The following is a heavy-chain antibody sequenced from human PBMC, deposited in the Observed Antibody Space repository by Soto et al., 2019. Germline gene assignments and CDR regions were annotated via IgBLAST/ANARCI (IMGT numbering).Heavy chain of an antibody. D-gene: IGHD3-22*01. J-gene: IGHJ4*02. V-gene: IGHV3-7*03. Sequence: GGSLRLSCAASGFTFSRYWMSWVRQAPGKGLEWVANIRESGGDKYYADSVKGRFTISRDNSKNTLYLQMNSLRAEDTAVYYCATRAYYYDSSGYFDYWGQGTLVTVSS. CDR1: GFTFSRYW. CDR3: ATRAYYYDSSGYFDY. CDR2: IRESGGDK.